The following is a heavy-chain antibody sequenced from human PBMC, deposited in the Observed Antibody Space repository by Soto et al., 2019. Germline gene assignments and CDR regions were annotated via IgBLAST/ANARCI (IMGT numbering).Heavy chain of an antibody. Sequence: QVQLQESGPGLVKPSQTLSLTCTVSGGSISSGDYYWSWIRQPPGKGLEWIGYIYYSGGTYYNPSLKSRVSISVDTPKNQFSLKLSSVSGGDTAVYYCASRGTTTYCSGGSCYARGFDYWGQGTLVTVSS. J-gene: IGHJ4*02. CDR2: IYYSGGT. CDR1: GGSISSGDYY. CDR3: ASRGTTTYCSGGSCYARGFDY. D-gene: IGHD2-15*01. V-gene: IGHV4-30-4*01.